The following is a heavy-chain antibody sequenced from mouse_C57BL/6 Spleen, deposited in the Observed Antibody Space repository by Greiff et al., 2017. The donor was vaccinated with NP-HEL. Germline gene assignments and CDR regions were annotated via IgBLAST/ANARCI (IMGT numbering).Heavy chain of an antibody. Sequence: VQLQQSGAELVKPGASVKLSCKASGYTFTSYWMHWVKQRPGQGLEWIGMIHPNSGSTNYNEKFKSKATLTVDKSSSTAYMQLSSLTSEDSAVYDRARSDDHNYFDYWGQGTTLTVSS. CDR3: ARSDDHNYFDY. CDR2: IHPNSGST. V-gene: IGHV1-64*01. CDR1: GYTFTSYW. J-gene: IGHJ2*01. D-gene: IGHD2-3*01.